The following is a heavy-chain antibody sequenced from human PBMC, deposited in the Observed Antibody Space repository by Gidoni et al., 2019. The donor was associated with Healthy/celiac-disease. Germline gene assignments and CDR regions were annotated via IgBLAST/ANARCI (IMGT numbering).Heavy chain of an antibody. D-gene: IGHD3-3*01. J-gene: IGHJ4*02. CDR3: AKSSYFYYFDY. Sequence: EVQLLESGGGLVQPGGSLRLYCAAAGFTFSSYSMSWVRQAPGNGLEGFSAISGSGGSTYYVDSVKGRFTISSDNSKNTLYLQMNSLRAEDTAVYYCAKSSYFYYFDYWGQGTLVTVSS. CDR2: ISGSGGST. CDR1: GFTFSSYS. V-gene: IGHV3-23*01.